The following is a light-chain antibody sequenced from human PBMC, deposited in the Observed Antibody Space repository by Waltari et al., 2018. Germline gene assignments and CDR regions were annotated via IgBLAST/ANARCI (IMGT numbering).Light chain of an antibody. V-gene: IGKV3-20*01. J-gene: IGKJ1*01. CDR1: QSVSKYY. CDR2: DDS. CDR3: QHYGISPRT. Sequence: EIVLTQSPDTLSLSPGDRATVSCRASQSVSKYYLAWYQQKPGQSPRLLIYDDSTRAAGIPDRFSGSGSGTDFTLTISGLEPQDIAVYYCQHYGISPRTFGQGTKVEMK.